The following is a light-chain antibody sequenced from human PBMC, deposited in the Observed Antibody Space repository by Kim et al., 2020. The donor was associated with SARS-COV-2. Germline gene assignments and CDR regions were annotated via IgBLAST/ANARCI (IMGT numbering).Light chain of an antibody. CDR3: QQYGSSPTWT. J-gene: IGKJ1*01. V-gene: IGKV3-20*01. CDR2: SAS. CDR1: QSVSSTN. Sequence: EIVLTQSPGTLSLSPGERATLSCRASQSVSSTNLAWYQQRPGQAPKVLIHSASSRATGVPDRFSGSGSGTDFTLTISRLEPEDFAVYYCQQYGSSPTWTFGQGTKVDIK.